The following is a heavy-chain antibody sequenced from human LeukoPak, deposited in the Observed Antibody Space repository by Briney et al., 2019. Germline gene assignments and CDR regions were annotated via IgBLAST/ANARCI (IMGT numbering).Heavy chain of an antibody. J-gene: IGHJ3*02. CDR3: ARLPGTTDAFDI. V-gene: IGHV3-30-3*01. CDR2: ISYDGSNK. Sequence: GGSLRLSCAASGFTFSSYAMPWVRQAPGKGLEWVAVISYDGSNKYYADSVKGRFTISRDNSKNTLYLQMNSLRAEDTAVYYCARLPGTTDAFDIWGQGTMVTVSS. D-gene: IGHD1-7*01. CDR1: GFTFSSYA.